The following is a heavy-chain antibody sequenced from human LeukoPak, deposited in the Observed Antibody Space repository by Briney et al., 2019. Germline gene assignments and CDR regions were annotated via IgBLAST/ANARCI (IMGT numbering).Heavy chain of an antibody. J-gene: IGHJ4*02. Sequence: GGSLRLSCAASGFTFTSYAMSWVRQTPGKGLEWVASMSGGGDSDYYADYVKGRFTVSRDKSKNTLYVQMNSLRADDTAVYYCTKDASYARENDNSGFFIDWGQGTLVTVSS. V-gene: IGHV3-23*01. D-gene: IGHD3-22*01. CDR1: GFTFTSYA. CDR3: TKDASYARENDNSGFFID. CDR2: MSGGGDSD.